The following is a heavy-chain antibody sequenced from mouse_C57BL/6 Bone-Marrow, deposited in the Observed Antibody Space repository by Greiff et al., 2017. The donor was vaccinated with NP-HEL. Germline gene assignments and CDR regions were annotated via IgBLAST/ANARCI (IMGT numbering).Heavy chain of an antibody. D-gene: IGHD1-1*01. CDR3: GFITAVVESFWYFDV. CDR1: GYAFRSSW. CDR2: IYPGDGDT. Sequence: VQLQQSGPELVKPGASVKISCKASGYAFRSSWMNWVKQRPGKGLEWIGRIYPGDGDTNYNGKFKGKATLTADKSSSTAYMQLSSLTSEDSAVYFCGFITAVVESFWYFDVWGTGTTVTVSS. J-gene: IGHJ1*03. V-gene: IGHV1-82*01.